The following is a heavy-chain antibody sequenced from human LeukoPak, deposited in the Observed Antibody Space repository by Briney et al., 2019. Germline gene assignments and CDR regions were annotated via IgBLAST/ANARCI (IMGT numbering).Heavy chain of an antibody. CDR2: INPRSTVI. Sequence: PGGSLRLSCAASGFPFSSYWMHWVRQVPGKGLVWVARINPRSTVITYADSVRGRFTISRDNAENTVSLQMNSLRGEDTAVDYCVRDVMLVETPGDDFDFWGQGTLVTVSS. J-gene: IGHJ4*02. CDR3: VRDVMLVETPGDDFDF. V-gene: IGHV3-74*03. CDR1: GFPFSSYW. D-gene: IGHD4-23*01.